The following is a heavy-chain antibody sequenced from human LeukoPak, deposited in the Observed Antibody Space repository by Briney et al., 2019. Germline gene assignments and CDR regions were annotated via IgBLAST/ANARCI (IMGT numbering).Heavy chain of an antibody. D-gene: IGHD6-25*01. CDR1: GFTFGSYG. J-gene: IGHJ4*02. Sequence: GGSLRLSCAASGFTFGSYGMHWVRQAPGKGLEWVAFISYDRSETYYADSVKGQFSISRDNSKNTVYLQMNSLRTEDRAVYYCAREGGYYFDHWGQGTLVTVSS. CDR3: AREGGYYFDH. CDR2: ISYDRSET. V-gene: IGHV3-30*03.